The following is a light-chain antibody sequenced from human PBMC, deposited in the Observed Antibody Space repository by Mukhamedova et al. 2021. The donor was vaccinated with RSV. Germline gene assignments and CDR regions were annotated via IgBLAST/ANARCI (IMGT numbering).Light chain of an antibody. Sequence: CTGTYTDVGAFDYVSWYQHLPGKAPKLIIYDVTNRPSGVSNRFSGSKSGNMASLTISGLQAEDEAAYYCTSYTNDRTHVFGTGT. CDR1: YTDVGAFDY. V-gene: IGLV2-14*01. J-gene: IGLJ1*01. CDR3: TSYTNDRTHV. CDR2: DVT.